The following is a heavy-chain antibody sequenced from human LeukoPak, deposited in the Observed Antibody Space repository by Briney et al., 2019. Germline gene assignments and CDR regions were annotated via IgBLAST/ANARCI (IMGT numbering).Heavy chain of an antibody. V-gene: IGHV1-8*01. CDR1: GYTFTSYD. CDR2: MNPNSGNT. D-gene: IGHD5-18*01. CDR3: ARGGLKLVDTAMFYYYYGMDV. Sequence: ASVKVSCKASGYTFTSYDINWVRQATGQGLEWMGWMNPNSGNTGYAQKFQGRVTMTRNTSISTAYMELSSLRSEDTAVYYCARGGLKLVDTAMFYYYYGMDVWGQGTTVTVSS. J-gene: IGHJ6*02.